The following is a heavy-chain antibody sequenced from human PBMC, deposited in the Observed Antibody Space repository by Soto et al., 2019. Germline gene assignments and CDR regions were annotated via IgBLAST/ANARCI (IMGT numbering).Heavy chain of an antibody. J-gene: IGHJ3*01. Sequence: EVQLLESGGGLVQPGESLRLSCAASGFTFSYYWMHWVRQAPGMGLVWVSRIHSDGSSTTYADSVKGRFTISRDNARNTLYLQMNSLRAEDRAVYYFARGARGAFDLWGQGTVLPVSS. CDR3: ARGARGAFDL. V-gene: IGHV3-74*01. D-gene: IGHD1-26*01. CDR1: GFTFSYYW. CDR2: IHSDGSST.